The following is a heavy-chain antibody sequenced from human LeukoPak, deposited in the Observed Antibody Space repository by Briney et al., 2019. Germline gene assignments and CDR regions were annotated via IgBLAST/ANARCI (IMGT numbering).Heavy chain of an antibody. V-gene: IGHV1-18*01. Sequence: ISAYNDKTNYAQRVQGRVTMTTDTSTSTAYMELRSLRSDDTAVYYCARDNEMVRGDYAFDIWGQGTMVTVSS. CDR2: ISAYNDKT. D-gene: IGHD3-10*01. CDR3: ARDNEMVRGDYAFDI. J-gene: IGHJ3*02.